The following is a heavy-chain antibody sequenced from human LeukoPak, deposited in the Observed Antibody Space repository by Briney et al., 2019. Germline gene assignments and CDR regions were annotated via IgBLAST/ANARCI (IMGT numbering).Heavy chain of an antibody. D-gene: IGHD2-2*01. J-gene: IGHJ3*02. Sequence: ASVKVSCKASGYTFTSYGISWVRQAPGQGLEWMGWISASNGNTNYAQKLQGRVTMTTDTSTSTAYMELRSLRSDDTAVYYCARVWISSTSRIHAFDIWGQGTMVTVSS. CDR3: ARVWISSTSRIHAFDI. V-gene: IGHV1-18*01. CDR1: GYTFTSYG. CDR2: ISASNGNT.